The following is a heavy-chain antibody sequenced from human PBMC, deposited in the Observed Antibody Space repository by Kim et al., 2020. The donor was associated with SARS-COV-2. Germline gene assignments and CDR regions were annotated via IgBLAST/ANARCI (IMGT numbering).Heavy chain of an antibody. Sequence: SVKVSCKASGGTFSSYAISWVRQAPGQGLEWMGRIIPILGIANYAQKFQGRVTITADKSSSTAYMELSSLRSEDTAVYYCARDRITMVRGVINWFYPWGQGTLVTVSS. D-gene: IGHD3-10*01. V-gene: IGHV1-69*04. J-gene: IGHJ5*02. CDR2: IIPILGIA. CDR3: ARDRITMVRGVINWFYP. CDR1: GGTFSSYA.